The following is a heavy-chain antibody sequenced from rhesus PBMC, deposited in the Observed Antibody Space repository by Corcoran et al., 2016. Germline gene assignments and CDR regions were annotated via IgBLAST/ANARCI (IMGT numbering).Heavy chain of an antibody. CDR2: IRREVRGGTE. Sequence: EVRLVESGGGLVQPGGSLRLSCAASGFTFSDYYITWVRQAPGKGTEGGGFIRREVRGGTEEYVASVKGRFTISRDDSKSVASLQMNSLKTEDTAVYYCARDQDSNGWSLDVWGRGVLVTVSS. J-gene: IGHJ5-2*02. D-gene: IGHD6S26*01. V-gene: IGHV3-116*02. CDR1: GFTFSDYY. CDR3: ARDQDSNGWSLDV.